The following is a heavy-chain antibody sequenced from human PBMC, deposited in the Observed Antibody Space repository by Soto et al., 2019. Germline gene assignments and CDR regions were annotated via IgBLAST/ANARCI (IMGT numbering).Heavy chain of an antibody. D-gene: IGHD3-22*01. CDR1: GGSISSSSYY. J-gene: IGHJ4*02. Sequence: PSETLSLTCTVSGGSISSSSYYWGWIRQPPGKGLEWIGSIYYSGSTYYNPSLKSRVTISVDTSKNQFSLKLSSVTAADTAVYYCMLGSGWKDFDYWGRGTLVTVPQ. CDR2: IYYSGST. V-gene: IGHV4-39*01. CDR3: MLGSGWKDFDY.